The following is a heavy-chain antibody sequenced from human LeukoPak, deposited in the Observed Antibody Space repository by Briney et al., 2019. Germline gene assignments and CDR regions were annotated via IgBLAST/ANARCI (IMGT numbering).Heavy chain of an antibody. J-gene: IGHJ4*02. D-gene: IGHD6-19*01. V-gene: IGHV4-61*05. CDR3: ARGQWLFDY. Sequence: SETLSLTCTVSGGSISSSSYYWGWIRQPPGKGLEWIGHIYYSGSTNYNPSLKSRVTISVDTSKNQFSLKLSSVTAADTAVYYCARGQWLFDYWGQGTLVTVSS. CDR1: GGSISSSSYY. CDR2: IYYSGST.